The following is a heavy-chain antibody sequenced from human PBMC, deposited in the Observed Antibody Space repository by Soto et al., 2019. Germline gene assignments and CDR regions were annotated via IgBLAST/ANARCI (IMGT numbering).Heavy chain of an antibody. CDR3: ARAQYYYDSSGIHAAFDI. D-gene: IGHD3-22*01. Sequence: SETLSLTCTVSGGSIRSYYWSWIRQPAGKGLEWIGRIYTSGSTNYNPSLKSRVTMSVDTSKNQFSLKLSSVTAADTAVSYCARAQYYYDSSGIHAAFDIWGLGAMVTVSS. CDR1: GGSIRSYY. J-gene: IGHJ3*02. V-gene: IGHV4-4*07. CDR2: IYTSGST.